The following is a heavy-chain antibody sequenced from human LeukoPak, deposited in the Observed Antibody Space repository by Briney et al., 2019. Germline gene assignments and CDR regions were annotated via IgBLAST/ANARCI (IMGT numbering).Heavy chain of an antibody. CDR1: GGSISSGGYY. CDR3: ASHADWFDP. CDR2: IYHSGST. Sequence: SETLSLTCTVSGGSISSGGYYWSWIRQPPGKGLEWIGYIYHSGSTYYNPSLKSRVTISVDRSKNQFSLKLSSVTAADTAVYYCASHADWFDPWGQGTLVTVSS. V-gene: IGHV4-30-2*01. J-gene: IGHJ5*02.